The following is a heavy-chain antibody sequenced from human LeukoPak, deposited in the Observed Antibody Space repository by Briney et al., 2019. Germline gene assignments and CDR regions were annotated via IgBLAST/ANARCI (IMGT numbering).Heavy chain of an antibody. D-gene: IGHD3-10*02. J-gene: IGHJ6*04. CDR1: GFTFSSYE. Sequence: GGSLILSCAASGFTFSSYEMNWVRQAPGKGLEWISYISSSGSTIYYADSVKGRFTISRDNAKNSLYLQMNSLRAEDTAVYYCAELGITMIGGVWGKGTTVTISS. CDR3: AELGITMIGGV. CDR2: ISSSGSTI. V-gene: IGHV3-48*03.